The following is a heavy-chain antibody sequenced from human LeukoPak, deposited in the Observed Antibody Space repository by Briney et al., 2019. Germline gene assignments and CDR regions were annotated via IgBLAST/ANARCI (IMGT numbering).Heavy chain of an antibody. Sequence: ASVKVSCKASGYTFTSYDINWVRQATGQGLEWMRWMNPNSGNTGYAQKFQGRVTMTRNTSISTAYMELSSPRSEDTAVYYCASTYYYDSTLGDDAFDIWGQGTMVTVSS. J-gene: IGHJ3*02. D-gene: IGHD3-22*01. CDR2: MNPNSGNT. CDR1: GYTFTSYD. CDR3: ASTYYYDSTLGDDAFDI. V-gene: IGHV1-8*01.